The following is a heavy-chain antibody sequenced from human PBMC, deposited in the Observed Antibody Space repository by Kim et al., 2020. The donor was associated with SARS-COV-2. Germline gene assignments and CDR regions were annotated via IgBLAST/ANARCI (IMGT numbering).Heavy chain of an antibody. CDR2: ISSSSSYI. V-gene: IGHV3-21*01. CDR1: GFTFSSYS. CDR3: AREGRIVVVPAAILGCCDAFDI. D-gene: IGHD2-2*02. J-gene: IGHJ3*02. Sequence: GGSLRLSCAASGFTFSSYSMNWVRQAPGKGLEWVSSISSSSSYIYYADSVKGRFTISRDNAKNSLYLQMNSLRAEDTAVYYCAREGRIVVVPAAILGCCDAFDIWGQGTMVTVSS.